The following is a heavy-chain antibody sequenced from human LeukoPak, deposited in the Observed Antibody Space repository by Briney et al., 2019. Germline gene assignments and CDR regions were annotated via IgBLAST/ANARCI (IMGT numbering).Heavy chain of an antibody. Sequence: SETLSLTCAVYGGSFSGYYWSWIRQPPGKGLEWIGEINHSGSTNYNPFLKSRVTISVDTSKNQFSLKLGSVTAADTAVYYCARVREVIDGSYGGNAFDIWGQGTMVTVSS. J-gene: IGHJ3*02. CDR1: GGSFSGYY. CDR2: INHSGST. V-gene: IGHV4-34*01. CDR3: ARVREVIDGSYGGNAFDI. D-gene: IGHD1-26*01.